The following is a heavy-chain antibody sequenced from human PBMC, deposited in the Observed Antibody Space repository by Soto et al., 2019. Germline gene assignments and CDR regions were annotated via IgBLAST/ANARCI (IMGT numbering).Heavy chain of an antibody. CDR2: ISGSGGST. J-gene: IGHJ5*02. CDR3: AKDRGGVNWFDP. Sequence: PGGSLRLSCAASGFTFSSYAMSWVRQAPGKGLERVSAISGSGGSTYYADSVEGRFTISRDNSKNTLYLQMNSLRAEDTAVYYCAKDRGGVNWFDPWGQGTLVTVSS. V-gene: IGHV3-23*01. D-gene: IGHD3-16*01. CDR1: GFTFSSYA.